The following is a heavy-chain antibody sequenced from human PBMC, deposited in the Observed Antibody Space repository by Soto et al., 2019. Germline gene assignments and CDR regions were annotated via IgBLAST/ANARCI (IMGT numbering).Heavy chain of an antibody. J-gene: IGHJ4*02. D-gene: IGHD6-19*01. V-gene: IGHV1-2*04. CDR2: INPNSGGT. CDR3: AKAVAGTMYYFDY. CDR1: GYTFTGYY. Sequence: ASVKVSCKASGYTFTGYYMHWVLQAPGQGLEWMGWINPNSGGTNYAQKFQGWVTMTRDTSISTAYMELSRLRSDDTAVYYCAKAVAGTMYYFDYWGQGTLVTVSS.